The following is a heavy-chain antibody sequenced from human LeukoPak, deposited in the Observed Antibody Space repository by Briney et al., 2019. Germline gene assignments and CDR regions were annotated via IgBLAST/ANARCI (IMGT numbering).Heavy chain of an antibody. Sequence: GGSLRLSCAACGFTFSSYSVNWVRQAPGKGLEWVSSISSSSSYIYYADSVKGRFTISRDNAKNSLYLQMNSLRAEDTAVYYCARDGSSWSNWLDPWGQGTLVTVSS. V-gene: IGHV3-21*01. CDR1: GFTFSSYS. J-gene: IGHJ5*02. CDR2: ISSSSSYI. D-gene: IGHD6-13*01. CDR3: ARDGSSWSNWLDP.